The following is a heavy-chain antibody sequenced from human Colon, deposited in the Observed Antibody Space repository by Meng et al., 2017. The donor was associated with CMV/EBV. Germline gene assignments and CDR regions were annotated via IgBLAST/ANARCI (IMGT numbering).Heavy chain of an antibody. V-gene: IGHV1-2*02. J-gene: IGHJ4*02. CDR1: GYTFTSYD. D-gene: IGHD6-19*01. CDR2: INPYSGVT. Sequence: ASVKVSCKASGYTFTSYDINWVRQATGQGLEWMGWINPYSGVTNYAQKFQGRVTMTKDTSINTAYMELSRLRSDDTAVYHCARVGGGWFSEVDYWGQGTLVTVSS. CDR3: ARVGGGWFSEVDY.